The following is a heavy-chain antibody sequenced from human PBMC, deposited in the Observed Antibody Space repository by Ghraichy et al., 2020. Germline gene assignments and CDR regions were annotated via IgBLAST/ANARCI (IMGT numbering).Heavy chain of an antibody. CDR1: GYRFTNYW. Sequence: GESLNISCKGSGYRFTNYWIAWVRQMPGKGLEWMGIIYPGDSETRYSPSFQGQVTISADRSNTTVHLQWSSLKASDTAMYYCVRQRRDLDYLDYWGQGTLVAVSS. CDR2: IYPGDSET. CDR3: VRQRRDLDYLDY. V-gene: IGHV5-51*01. J-gene: IGHJ4*02.